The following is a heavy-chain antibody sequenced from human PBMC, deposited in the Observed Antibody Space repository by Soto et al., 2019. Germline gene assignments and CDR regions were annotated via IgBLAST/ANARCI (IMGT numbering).Heavy chain of an antibody. CDR1: GYTFTSYG. CDR2: ISAYNGNT. Sequence: QVQLVQSGAEVKKPGASVKVSCKASGYTFTSYGISWVRQAPGQGLQWMGWISAYNGNTNYAQKLQGRVTMTTHTSTWLEHMELRSLRSDDTAVYYCARKFYYGSGPWYWGQRNLVTVSS. V-gene: IGHV1-18*01. D-gene: IGHD3-10*01. J-gene: IGHJ4*02. CDR3: ARKFYYGSGPWY.